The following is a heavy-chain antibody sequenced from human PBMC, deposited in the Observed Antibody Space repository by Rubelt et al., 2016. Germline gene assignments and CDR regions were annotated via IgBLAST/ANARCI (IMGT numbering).Heavy chain of an antibody. CDR2: VHYSGST. D-gene: IGHD2-2*01. J-gene: IGHJ3*02. CDR3: ARLQLGGAFDI. Sequence: GLVKPSETLSLTCTVSGGSISSYYWSWIRQPPGKGLEWIGYVHYSGSTDYNPSLKSRVTISVDTSKNQFSLKLSSVTAADTAVYYCARLQLGGAFDIWGQGTMVTVSS. CDR1: GGSISSYY. V-gene: IGHV4-59*08.